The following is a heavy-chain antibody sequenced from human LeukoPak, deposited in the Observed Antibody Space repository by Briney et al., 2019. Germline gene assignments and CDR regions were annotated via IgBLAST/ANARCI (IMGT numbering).Heavy chain of an antibody. CDR2: ISGTSTYI. Sequence: GGSLRLSCAASGFTFNNYNMNWVRQAPGKGLEWVSSISGTSTYIYYADSVKGRFTISRDNSKNTLYLQMNSLRAEDTAVYYCAKDSSSSGYYTGYFQHWGQGTLVTVSS. CDR1: GFTFNNYN. CDR3: AKDSSSSGYYTGYFQH. J-gene: IGHJ1*01. V-gene: IGHV3-21*04. D-gene: IGHD3-22*01.